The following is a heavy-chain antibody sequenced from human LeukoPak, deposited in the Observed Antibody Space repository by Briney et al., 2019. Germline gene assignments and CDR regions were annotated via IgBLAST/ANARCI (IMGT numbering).Heavy chain of an antibody. Sequence: SETLSLTCTVSGGSISSFYYTWIRQPPGKGLEWIGYIDSSGITNYNSSLNSRVTISLDTSQNQFSLKLNSVTAADTAVYYCATVASGWYPDYWGQGALVTVVS. D-gene: IGHD6-19*01. CDR3: ATVASGWYPDY. J-gene: IGHJ4*02. CDR1: GGSISSFY. V-gene: IGHV4-59*01. CDR2: IDSSGIT.